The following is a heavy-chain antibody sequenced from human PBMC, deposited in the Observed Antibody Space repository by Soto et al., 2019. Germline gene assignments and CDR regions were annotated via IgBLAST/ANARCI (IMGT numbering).Heavy chain of an antibody. Sequence: ASVKVSCKASGYTFTSYGISWVRQAPGQGLEWMGWISAYNGNTNYAQKLQGRVTMTTDTSTSTAYMELRSLRSDDTAVYYCARDSRITIFGVALVDAFDIWGQGTMVTVSS. CDR3: ARDSRITIFGVALVDAFDI. J-gene: IGHJ3*02. CDR2: ISAYNGNT. V-gene: IGHV1-18*01. CDR1: GYTFTSYG. D-gene: IGHD3-3*01.